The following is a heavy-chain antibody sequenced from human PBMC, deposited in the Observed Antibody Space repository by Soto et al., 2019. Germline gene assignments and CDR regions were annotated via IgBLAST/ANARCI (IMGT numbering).Heavy chain of an antibody. J-gene: IGHJ6*02. CDR3: ARHGITIFGVVYYGMDV. D-gene: IGHD3-3*01. CDR2: IDPSDSYT. CDR1: GYSFTSYW. Sequence: GESLKISCKGSGYSFTSYWISWVRQMPGKGLEWMGRIDPSDSYTNYSPSFQGHVTISADKSISTAYPQWSSLKASDTAMYYCARHGITIFGVVYYGMDVWGQGTTVTVS. V-gene: IGHV5-10-1*01.